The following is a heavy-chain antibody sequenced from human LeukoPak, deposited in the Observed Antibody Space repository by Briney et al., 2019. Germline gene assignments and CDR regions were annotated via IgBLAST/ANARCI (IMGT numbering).Heavy chain of an antibody. J-gene: IGHJ4*02. CDR2: INPNSGGT. CDR3: ARDGAPPGIAAAGHFDY. D-gene: IGHD6-13*01. CDR1: GYTFTGYY. Sequence: ASVKVSCKASGYTFTGYYMHWVRQAPGQGLEWMEWINPNSGGTNYAQKFQGRVTMTRDTSISTAYMELSRLRSDDTAVYYCARDGAPPGIAAAGHFDYWGQGTLVTVSS. V-gene: IGHV1-2*02.